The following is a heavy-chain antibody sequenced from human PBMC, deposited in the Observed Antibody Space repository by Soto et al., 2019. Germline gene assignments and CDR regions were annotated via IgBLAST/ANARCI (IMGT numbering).Heavy chain of an antibody. D-gene: IGHD1-26*01. CDR3: ARDGFWVGATFGFDY. CDR2: IYHSGST. V-gene: IGHV4-4*02. Sequence: SETLSLTCAVSGGSISSSNWWSWVRQPPGKGLEWIGEIYHSGSTNYNPSLKSRVTISVDKSKNQFSLKLSSVTAADTAVYYCARDGFWVGATFGFDYWGQGTLVTVSS. J-gene: IGHJ4*02. CDR1: GGSISSSNW.